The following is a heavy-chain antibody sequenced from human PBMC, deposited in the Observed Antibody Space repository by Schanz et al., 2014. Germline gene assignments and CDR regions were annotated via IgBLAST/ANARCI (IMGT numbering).Heavy chain of an antibody. D-gene: IGHD6-13*01. CDR2: ISSKGDMT. J-gene: IGHJ4*02. CDR3: AKSQGSSFDS. Sequence: EVQLLESGGGLVQPGGSLRLSCSASGFTFSIYAMHWVRQAPGKGLEYVSSISSKGDMTFYGNSVKGRFTISRDNSKSTLYLQMSSLRAEDTAVYYCAKSQGSSFDSWGQGTLVTVSS. CDR1: GFTFSIYA. V-gene: IGHV3-64*01.